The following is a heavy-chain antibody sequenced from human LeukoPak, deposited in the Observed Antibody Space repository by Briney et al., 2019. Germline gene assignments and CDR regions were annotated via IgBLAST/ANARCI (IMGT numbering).Heavy chain of an antibody. J-gene: IGHJ4*02. D-gene: IGHD3-22*01. CDR2: IYYSGST. CDR3: ARLFGRGYHSSGPQSY. Sequence: PSETPSLTCTVSGGSISSTSSYWGWIRQPPGKGLEWIATIYYSGSTYYNASLKSRITIAVETSKSQFSLKLSSVTAAETAVYYCARLFGRGYHSSGPQSYWSQGTLVTVSS. V-gene: IGHV4-39*01. CDR1: GGSISSTSSY.